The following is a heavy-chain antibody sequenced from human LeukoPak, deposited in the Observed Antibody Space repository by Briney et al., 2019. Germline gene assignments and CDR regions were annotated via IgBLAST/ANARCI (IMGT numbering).Heavy chain of an antibody. CDR3: ARGYCSGGSCYSYYYYNYMDV. J-gene: IGHJ6*03. D-gene: IGHD2-15*01. Sequence: PSETLSLTCTVSGGSISSSSYYWGWIRQPPGKGLEWIGSIFYSGSTYYNPSLKSRVTISLDTSKNQFSLKLSSVTAADTAVYYCARGYCSGGSCYSYYYYNYMDVWGXXTTXTVS. V-gene: IGHV4-39*07. CDR2: IFYSGST. CDR1: GGSISSSSYY.